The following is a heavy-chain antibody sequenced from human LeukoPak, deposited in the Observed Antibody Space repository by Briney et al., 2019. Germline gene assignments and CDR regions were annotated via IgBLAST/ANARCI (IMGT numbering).Heavy chain of an antibody. Sequence: ASVKVSCKASGYTFTAYYMHWVRQAPGQGLEWMGWINPNSGGTNYAQKFQGRVTMTRDTSISTAYMELSRLRSDDTAVYYCARGYSYGYIWFDPWGQGTLVTVSS. CDR1: GYTFTAYY. V-gene: IGHV1-2*02. CDR3: ARGYSYGYIWFDP. J-gene: IGHJ5*02. CDR2: INPNSGGT. D-gene: IGHD5-18*01.